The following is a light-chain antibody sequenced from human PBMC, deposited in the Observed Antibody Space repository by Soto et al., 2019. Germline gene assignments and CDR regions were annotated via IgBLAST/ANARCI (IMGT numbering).Light chain of an antibody. CDR1: QSVGSL. CDR2: RAS. V-gene: IGKV3-15*01. J-gene: IGKJ5*01. Sequence: IGLTQTAPTRAVSGGGIATVACRASQSVGSLVAWYQQRPGQPPRLLIYRASSRATGISGSFSGSGSGTEFTLTLPSLQSEDFAVYYCQQSNAWPITFAQGTRLEIK. CDR3: QQSNAWPIT.